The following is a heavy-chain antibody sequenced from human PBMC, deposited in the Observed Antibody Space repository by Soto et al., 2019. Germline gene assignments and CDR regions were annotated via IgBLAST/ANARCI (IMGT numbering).Heavy chain of an antibody. CDR1: GGTFSNYA. CDR2: IIPIFGTT. V-gene: IGHV1-69*12. Sequence: QVQLVQSGAEVMKPGSSVKVSCKASGGTFSNYAISWVRQAPGQGLEWMGGIIPIFGTTYYAQKFQGRVTIIADESKTTVYLALSSLRSEDTAMYYCARVEAVAGIYNYHGLDVWGQGNAVSVSS. D-gene: IGHD6-19*01. J-gene: IGHJ6*02. CDR3: ARVEAVAGIYNYHGLDV.